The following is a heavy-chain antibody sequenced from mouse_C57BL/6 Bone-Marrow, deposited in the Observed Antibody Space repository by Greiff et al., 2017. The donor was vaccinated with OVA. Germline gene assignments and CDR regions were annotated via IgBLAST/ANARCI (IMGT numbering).Heavy chain of an antibody. CDR1: GYTFTDYY. J-gene: IGHJ3*01. CDR2: INPYNGGT. CDR3: APPIYYYGSSFPY. V-gene: IGHV1-19*01. Sequence: EVQLQQSGPVLVKPGASVKMSCKASGYTFTDYYMNWVKQSHGKSLEWIGVINPYNGGTSYNQKFKGKATLTVDKSSSTAYMELNSLTSEDSAVYYCAPPIYYYGSSFPYWGQGTLVTVSA. D-gene: IGHD1-1*01.